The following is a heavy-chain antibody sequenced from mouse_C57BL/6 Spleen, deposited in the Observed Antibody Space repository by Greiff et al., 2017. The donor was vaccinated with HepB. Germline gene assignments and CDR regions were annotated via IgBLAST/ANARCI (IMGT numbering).Heavy chain of an antibody. D-gene: IGHD2-4*01. CDR1: GYTFTSYW. J-gene: IGHJ1*03. Sequence: QVQLQQSGAELAKPGASVKLSCKASGYTFTSYWMHWVKQRPGQGLEWIGYINPSSGYTKYNQKFKEKAKLTADKSSSTAYMQLSSLTYEDSAVYYCARGYDYDDWYFDVWGTGTTVTVSS. V-gene: IGHV1-7*01. CDR2: INPSSGYT. CDR3: ARGYDYDDWYFDV.